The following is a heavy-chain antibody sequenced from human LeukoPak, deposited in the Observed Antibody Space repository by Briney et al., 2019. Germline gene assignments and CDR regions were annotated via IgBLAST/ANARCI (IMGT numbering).Heavy chain of an antibody. J-gene: IGHJ3*02. D-gene: IGHD6-13*01. CDR1: GFTLSSYG. Sequence: GGTLRLSCAASGFTLSSYGMSWVRQAPGKGLEWVSAISGSGGSTYYADSVKGRFTISRDNSKNTLYLQMNSLRAEDTAVYYCAKDLRYSSSSDAFDIWGQGTMVTVSS. V-gene: IGHV3-23*01. CDR2: ISGSGGST. CDR3: AKDLRYSSSSDAFDI.